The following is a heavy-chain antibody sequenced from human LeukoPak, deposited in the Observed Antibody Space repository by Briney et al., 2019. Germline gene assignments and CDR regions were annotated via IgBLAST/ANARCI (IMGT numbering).Heavy chain of an antibody. J-gene: IGHJ4*02. D-gene: IGHD1-26*01. CDR3: ARGGRPGAYYVDY. CDR2: INHSGST. Sequence: SETLSLTCAVYGGSFSGYYWSWIRQPPGKGLDWIGEINHSGSTNYNPSLKSRVTISVDTSKNQFSLKLSSVTAADTAVYYCARGGRPGAYYVDYWGQGTLVTVSS. V-gene: IGHV4-34*01. CDR1: GGSFSGYY.